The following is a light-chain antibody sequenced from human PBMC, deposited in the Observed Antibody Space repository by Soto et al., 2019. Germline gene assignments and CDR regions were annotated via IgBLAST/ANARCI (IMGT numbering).Light chain of an antibody. V-gene: IGKV3-15*01. Sequence: EIVLTQSPATLSLSPGERATLTCRASQSVSNFLAWYQHKPGQAPRLLIYGASSRATGIPVRFSGSGSGTEFTLTISSLQSEDFAVYYCQQYNNWPLTFGQGTRLEIK. CDR2: GAS. CDR3: QQYNNWPLT. J-gene: IGKJ5*01. CDR1: QSVSNF.